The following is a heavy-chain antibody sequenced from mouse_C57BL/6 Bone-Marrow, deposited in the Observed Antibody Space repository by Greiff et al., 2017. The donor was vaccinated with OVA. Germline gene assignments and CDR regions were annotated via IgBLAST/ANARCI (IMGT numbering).Heavy chain of an antibody. CDR2: IWTGGGT. J-gene: IGHJ2*01. V-gene: IGHV2-9-1*01. CDR1: GFSLTSYA. CDR3: ARNCPYYYDGSRSLDY. D-gene: IGHD1-1*01. Sequence: QVQLKESGPGLVAPSQSLSITCTVSGFSLTSYAISWVRQPPGKGLEWLGVIWTGGGTNYNSALKSRLSISKDNSKSQVFLKMNSLQTDDTARYYCARNCPYYYDGSRSLDYWGQGTTLTVSS.